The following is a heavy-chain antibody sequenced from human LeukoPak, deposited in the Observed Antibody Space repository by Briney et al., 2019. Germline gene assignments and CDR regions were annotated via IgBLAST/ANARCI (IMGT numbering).Heavy chain of an antibody. D-gene: IGHD2-8*01. J-gene: IGHJ4*02. Sequence: GGSLRLSCAVSGFAVSSNYMNWVRQAPGERPEWVANIKEDGSEKYYVDSVKGRFTISRDNAKNSLYLQMNSLRAEDTAVYYCATGRTKKYWGQGTLVTVSS. CDR3: ATGRTKKY. CDR2: IKEDGSEK. CDR1: GFAVSSNY. V-gene: IGHV3-7*01.